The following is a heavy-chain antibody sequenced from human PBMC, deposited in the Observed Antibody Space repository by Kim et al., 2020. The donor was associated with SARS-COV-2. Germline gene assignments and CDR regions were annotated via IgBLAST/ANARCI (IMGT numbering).Heavy chain of an antibody. V-gene: IGHV3-23*01. D-gene: IGHD2-2*01. J-gene: IGHJ4*02. CDR3: AKSIVVVPAAYFDY. Sequence: DYRKGRFPISRDNSKNTLYLQMNSLRAEDTAVYYCAKSIVVVPAAYFDYWGQGTLVTVSS.